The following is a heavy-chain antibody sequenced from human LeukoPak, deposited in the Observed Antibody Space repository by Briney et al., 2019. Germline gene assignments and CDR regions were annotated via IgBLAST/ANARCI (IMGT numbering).Heavy chain of an antibody. CDR2: ISNSGSSI. CDR1: GFTFSSYS. V-gene: IGHV3-21*01. D-gene: IGHD1-7*01. CDR3: TRPRTGTTDY. Sequence: GGSLRLSCAASGFTFSSYSMNWVRQAPGKGLEWVSYISNSGSSIYYADSVKGRFTMSRDNAKNSLYLQMNSLSAEDTAVYYCTRPRTGTTDYWGQGTLVTVSS. J-gene: IGHJ4*02.